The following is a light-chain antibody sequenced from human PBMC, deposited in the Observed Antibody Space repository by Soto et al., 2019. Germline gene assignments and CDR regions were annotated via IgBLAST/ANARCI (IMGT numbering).Light chain of an antibody. V-gene: IGKV3-11*01. Sequence: EIVLTQSPATLSLSPGERATLSCRASQSVSRCLAWYQQKPGQAPRLLIFDASKRATGIPARFSGSGSGTDFTLTISSLEPEDFAVYYCQQCSSWPPTFGQGTKVEIK. CDR2: DAS. CDR3: QQCSSWPPT. CDR1: QSVSRC. J-gene: IGKJ1*01.